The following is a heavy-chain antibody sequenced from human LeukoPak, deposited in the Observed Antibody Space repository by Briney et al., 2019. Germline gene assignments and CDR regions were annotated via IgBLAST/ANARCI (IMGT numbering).Heavy chain of an antibody. V-gene: IGHV3-23*01. CDR3: AKDHDYYGSGSYFDY. J-gene: IGHJ4*02. Sequence: GGSLRLSCAASGFTFSNYGMSWVRQAPGKGLEWVSAISGSGGSTYYADSVKGRFTISRDNSKNTLYLQMNSLRAEDTAVYYCAKDHDYYGSGSYFDYWGQGTLVTVSS. CDR2: ISGSGGST. D-gene: IGHD3-10*01. CDR1: GFTFSNYG.